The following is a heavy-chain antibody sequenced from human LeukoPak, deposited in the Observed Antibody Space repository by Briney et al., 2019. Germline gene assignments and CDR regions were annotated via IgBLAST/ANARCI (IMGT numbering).Heavy chain of an antibody. CDR1: GGSISSGDYY. CDR3: ARFSRTFYCSSTSCYPHYFDY. D-gene: IGHD2-2*01. J-gene: IGHJ4*02. CDR2: IYYSGST. Sequence: PSQTLSLTCTVSGGSISSGDYYWSWIRQHPGKGLEWIGYIYYSGSTYYNPSLKSRVTISVDTSKNQFSLKLSSVTAADTAVYYCARFSRTFYCSSTSCYPHYFDYWGQGTLVTVSS. V-gene: IGHV4-31*03.